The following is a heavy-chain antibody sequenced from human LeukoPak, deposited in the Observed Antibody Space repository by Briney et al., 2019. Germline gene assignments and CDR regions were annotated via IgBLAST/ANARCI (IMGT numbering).Heavy chain of an antibody. Sequence: PSETLSLTCTVSGGSISSYYWSWIRQPPGKGLEWIGYIYYGGSTNYNPSLKSRVTISVDTSKNQFSLKLSSVTAADTAVYYCARGFGGYSYGYRNNPAFFDYWGQGTLVTVSS. CDR3: ARGFGGYSYGYRNNPAFFDY. CDR2: IYYGGST. D-gene: IGHD5-18*01. CDR1: GGSISSYY. V-gene: IGHV4-59*12. J-gene: IGHJ4*02.